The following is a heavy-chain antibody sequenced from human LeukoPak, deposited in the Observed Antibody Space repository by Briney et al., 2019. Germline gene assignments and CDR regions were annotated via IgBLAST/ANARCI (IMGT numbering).Heavy chain of an antibody. D-gene: IGHD2-15*01. Sequence: PSETLSLTCAVYGGSFSGYYWSWIRQPPGKGLEWIGEINHSGSTNYNPSLKSRVTISVDTSKNQFSLKLSSVTAADTAVYYWARGVYCSGGSCYEDYWGQGTLVTVSS. V-gene: IGHV4-34*01. CDR2: INHSGST. CDR1: GGSFSGYY. CDR3: ARGVYCSGGSCYEDY. J-gene: IGHJ4*02.